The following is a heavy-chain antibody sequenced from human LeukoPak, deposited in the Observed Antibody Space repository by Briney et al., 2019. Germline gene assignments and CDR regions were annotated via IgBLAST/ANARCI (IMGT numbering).Heavy chain of an antibody. Sequence: ASVKVSCKASGYTFTSYDINWVRQATGQGLEWMGWMNPNSGKTGYAQKFQGRVTMTRNTSISTAYMVLSSLRSEDTAVYYCARGQGVYFWSARRGYRFDPWGQGTLVTVSS. D-gene: IGHD3-3*01. J-gene: IGHJ5*02. V-gene: IGHV1-8*01. CDR1: GYTFTSYD. CDR2: MNPNSGKT. CDR3: ARGQGVYFWSARRGYRFDP.